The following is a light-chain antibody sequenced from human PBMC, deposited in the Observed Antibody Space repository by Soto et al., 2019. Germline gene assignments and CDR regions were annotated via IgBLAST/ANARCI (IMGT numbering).Light chain of an antibody. CDR1: QSVSSN. J-gene: IGKJ2*01. CDR2: DAS. CDR3: QQYNDWPSYT. V-gene: IGKV3-15*01. Sequence: EIVMTQSPATLSVSPGERATLSCRASQSVSSNLAWYQQKPGQAPRLLIYDASTRATGIPARFSGSASGTEFTLTISSLQSEDFAVYHCQQYNDWPSYTFGQGTKLEIK.